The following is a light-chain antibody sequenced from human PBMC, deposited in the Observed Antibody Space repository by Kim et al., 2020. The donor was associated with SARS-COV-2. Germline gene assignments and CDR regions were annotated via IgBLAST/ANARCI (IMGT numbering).Light chain of an antibody. CDR2: DVS. CDR3: SSFTSSISYV. V-gene: IGLV2-14*03. J-gene: IGLJ1*01. CDR1: SSDIGSRNY. Sequence: QSALTQPASVSGSPGQSIIISCTGSSSDIGSRNYVSWYQQYPGKAPNLMIYDVSRRPSGVSNRFSGSKSGNTASLTISGLLAEDEADYYCSSFTSSISYVFGTGTKVTVL.